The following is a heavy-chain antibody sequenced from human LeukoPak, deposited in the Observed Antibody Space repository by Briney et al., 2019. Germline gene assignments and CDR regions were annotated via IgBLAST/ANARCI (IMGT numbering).Heavy chain of an antibody. J-gene: IGHJ4*02. CDR1: GYSFTSYW. CDR3: ARRIATGYCSGGSCYAFDY. CDR2: IYPGDSDT. V-gene: IGHV5-51*01. Sequence: GESLKISCKGSGYSFTSYWIGWVRQMPGKGLEWMGIIYPGDSDTRYSPSFQGQVTISADKSISTAYLQWSSLKASDTAMYYCARRIATGYCSGGSCYAFDYWGQGTLVTVSS. D-gene: IGHD2-15*01.